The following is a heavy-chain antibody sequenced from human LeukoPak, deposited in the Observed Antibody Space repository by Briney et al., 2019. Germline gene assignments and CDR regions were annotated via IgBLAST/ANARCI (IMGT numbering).Heavy chain of an antibody. CDR3: AREIFDAFDI. Sequence: GGSLRLSCAASGFTVSSNYMSWVRQAPGKGLEWVSVIYSGGSTYYADSVKGRFTISRDNSKNTLYLQMNGLRAEDTAVYYCAREIFDAFDIWGQGTMVTVSS. D-gene: IGHD3-3*01. J-gene: IGHJ3*02. CDR1: GFTVSSNY. V-gene: IGHV3-66*01. CDR2: IYSGGST.